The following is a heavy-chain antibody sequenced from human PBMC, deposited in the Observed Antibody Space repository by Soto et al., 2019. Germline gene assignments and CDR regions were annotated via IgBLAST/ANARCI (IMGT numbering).Heavy chain of an antibody. D-gene: IGHD6-19*01. Sequence: GPLRLSCAASGFTCSSYSMNWVRQAPGKGLEWVSYISGSSGSIYYADSVKGRFTISRDNSKNTLYLQMNSLRAEDTAVYYCAKDQKQWLVRTFAYWGQGTLVTVSS. V-gene: IGHV3-23*01. CDR3: AKDQKQWLVRTFAY. J-gene: IGHJ4*02. CDR2: ISGSSGSI. CDR1: GFTCSSYS.